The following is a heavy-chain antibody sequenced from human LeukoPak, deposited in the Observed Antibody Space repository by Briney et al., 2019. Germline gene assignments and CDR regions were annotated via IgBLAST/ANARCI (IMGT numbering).Heavy chain of an antibody. CDR3: ARDSTRILGLFDY. CDR1: GFTFGTYG. CDR2: ISSRSDSE. V-gene: IGHV3-48*01. J-gene: IGHJ4*02. Sequence: GGSLRLSCASSGFTFGTYGMNWVRQAPEKGLEWVSYISSRSDSEDYADSVKGRFTISRDNIRNLLYLQMNSLRAEDTAVYFCARDSTRILGLFDYWGQGTLVTISS. D-gene: IGHD2/OR15-2a*01.